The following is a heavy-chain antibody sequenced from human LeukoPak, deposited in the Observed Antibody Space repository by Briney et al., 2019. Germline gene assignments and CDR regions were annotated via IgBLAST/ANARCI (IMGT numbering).Heavy chain of an antibody. V-gene: IGHV4-59*01. D-gene: IGHD3-10*01. CDR2: IYYSGST. CDR1: GGSISSYY. J-gene: IGHJ4*02. CDR3: ARVSVTMVRGVIIVFDY. Sequence: SETLSLTCTVSGGSISSYYWSWIRQPPGKGLEWMGYIYYSGSTNYNPSLKSRVTISVDTSKNQFSLKLSSVTAADTAVYYCARVSVTMVRGVIIVFDYWGQGTLVTVSS.